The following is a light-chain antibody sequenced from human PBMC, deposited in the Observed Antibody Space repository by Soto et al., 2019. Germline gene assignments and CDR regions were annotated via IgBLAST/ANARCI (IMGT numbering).Light chain of an antibody. J-gene: IGKJ2*01. CDR1: QSVSSY. CDR2: DAS. CDR3: QQRSNWLMYT. Sequence: EIVLTQSPATLSLSPGERDTLSCRASQSVSSYLAWYQQKPGQAPRLLIYDASNWATGIPARFSGSGSGTDFTLTISSLEPEDFAVYYCQQRSNWLMYTFGQGTKLEIK. V-gene: IGKV3-11*01.